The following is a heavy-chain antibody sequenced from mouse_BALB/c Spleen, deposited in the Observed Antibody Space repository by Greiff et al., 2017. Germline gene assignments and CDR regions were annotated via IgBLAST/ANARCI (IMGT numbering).Heavy chain of an antibody. CDR1: GFTFSSYA. V-gene: IGHV5-9-4*01. Sequence: EVQGVESGGGLVKPGGSLKLSCAASGFTFSSYAMSWVRQSPEKRLEWVAEISSGGSYTYYPDTVTGRFTISRDNAKNTLYLEMSSLRSEDTAMYYCAREGRGYFDYWGQGTTLTVSS. J-gene: IGHJ2*01. CDR2: ISSGGSYT. CDR3: AREGRGYFDY.